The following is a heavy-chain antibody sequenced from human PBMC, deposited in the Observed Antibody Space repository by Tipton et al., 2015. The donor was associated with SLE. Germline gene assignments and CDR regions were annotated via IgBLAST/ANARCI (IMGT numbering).Heavy chain of an antibody. D-gene: IGHD6-6*01. Sequence: TLSLTCTVSGGSISSYYWSWIRQPPGKGLEWIGYIYYSGSTNYNPSLKSRVTISVDTSKNQFSLKLSSVTAADTAVYYCARDAYSSSSNWFDPWGQGTLVTVSS. CDR1: GGSISSYY. V-gene: IGHV4-59*12. J-gene: IGHJ5*02. CDR2: IYYSGST. CDR3: ARDAYSSSSNWFDP.